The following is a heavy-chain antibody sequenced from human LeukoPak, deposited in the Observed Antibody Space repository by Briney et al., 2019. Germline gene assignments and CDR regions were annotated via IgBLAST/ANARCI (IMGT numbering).Heavy chain of an antibody. V-gene: IGHV3-21*01. CDR2: ISSSSSYI. D-gene: IGHD3-16*02. J-gene: IGHJ4*02. Sequence: GGSLRLSCAASGFTFSSYSMNWVRQAPGKGLEWVSSISSSSSYIYYADSVKGRFTISRDNAKNSLYLQMNSLRAEDTAVYYCARAALMITFGGVIVFDYWGQGTLVTVSS. CDR1: GFTFSSYS. CDR3: ARAALMITFGGVIVFDY.